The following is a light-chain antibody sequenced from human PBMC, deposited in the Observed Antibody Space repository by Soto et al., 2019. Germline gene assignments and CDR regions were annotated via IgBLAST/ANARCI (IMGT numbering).Light chain of an antibody. V-gene: IGKV3-15*01. CDR3: QHYNSWPRT. J-gene: IGKJ1*01. CDR2: GAS. Sequence: EMVMTQSPATLSVSPGERATLSCRASQSVSSTLAWYQQKPGQAPRLLLYGASTRATGVPARFSGSGSGTEFTLTISSLQSEDFAVYHCQHYNSWPRTFGQGTKVESK. CDR1: QSVSST.